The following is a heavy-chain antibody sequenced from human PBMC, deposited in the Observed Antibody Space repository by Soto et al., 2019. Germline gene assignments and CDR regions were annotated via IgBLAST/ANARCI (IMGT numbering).Heavy chain of an antibody. V-gene: IGHV3-48*03. CDR3: ARGLMVRGVGY. J-gene: IGHJ4*02. Sequence: GGSLRLSCAASGFTFSSYEMNWVRQAPGKGVEWVSYISSSGSTIYYADSVKGRFTISRDNAKNSLYLQMNSLRAEDTAVYYCARGLMVRGVGYWGQGPLVTVSS. D-gene: IGHD3-10*01. CDR2: ISSSGSTI. CDR1: GFTFSSYE.